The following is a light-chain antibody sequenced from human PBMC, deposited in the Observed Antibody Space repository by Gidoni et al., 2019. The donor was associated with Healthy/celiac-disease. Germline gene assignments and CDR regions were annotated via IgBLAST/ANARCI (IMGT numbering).Light chain of an antibody. J-gene: IGLJ1*01. CDR3: CSYAGSSTHYV. Sequence: QSVLTQPASVSASPGQSITISCTGTSSDVGCYNLVSWCQQHPGKAPKLMIYEGSKRPSGVANRFSGSKSGNTASLTISGLQAEDEADYYCCSYAGSSTHYVFGTGTKVTVL. CDR1: SSDVGCYNL. CDR2: EGS. V-gene: IGLV2-23*01.